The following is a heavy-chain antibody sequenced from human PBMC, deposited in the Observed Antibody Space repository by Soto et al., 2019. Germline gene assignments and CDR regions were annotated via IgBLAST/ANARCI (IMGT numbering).Heavy chain of an antibody. V-gene: IGHV3-23*01. Sequence: GGSLRLSCAASGFTFSSYAMTWVRQAPGKGLEYVSSITGSGAGTFYADSVKGRFTISRDNSKNTLYLQLGSLRAEDTAIYFCAKDPNGDYVGAFDSWGQGSLVTVSS. D-gene: IGHD4-17*01. CDR2: ITGSGAGT. J-gene: IGHJ4*02. CDR1: GFTFSSYA. CDR3: AKDPNGDYVGAFDS.